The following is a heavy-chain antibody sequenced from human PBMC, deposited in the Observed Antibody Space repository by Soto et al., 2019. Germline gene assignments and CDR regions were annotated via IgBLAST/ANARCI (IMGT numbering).Heavy chain of an antibody. V-gene: IGHV1-69*13. CDR1: GGTFSRYT. CDR3: ARDGTLYDSSAYYYLY. Sequence: SVKVSCKASGGTFSRYTITWVRQAPGQGLEWMGGTTPMFGTPNYAQKFQGRVTITADESTSTAYMELSSLRSEDTAMYYCARDGTLYDSSAYYYLYWGQGTLVTVSS. D-gene: IGHD3-22*01. CDR2: TTPMFGTP. J-gene: IGHJ4*02.